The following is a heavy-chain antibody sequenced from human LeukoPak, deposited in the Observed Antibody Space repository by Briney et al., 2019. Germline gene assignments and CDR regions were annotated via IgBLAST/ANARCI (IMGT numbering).Heavy chain of an antibody. CDR3: ARAKGGYSYGPPYYYYYGMDV. Sequence: SETLSLTCAVYGGSFSGYYWSWIRQPPGKGLEWIGEINHSGSTNYNPSLKSRVTISVDTSKSQFSLKLSSVTAADTAVYYCARAKGGYSYGPPYYYYYGMDVWGQGTTVTVSS. D-gene: IGHD5-18*01. J-gene: IGHJ6*02. CDR2: INHSGST. V-gene: IGHV4-34*01. CDR1: GGSFSGYY.